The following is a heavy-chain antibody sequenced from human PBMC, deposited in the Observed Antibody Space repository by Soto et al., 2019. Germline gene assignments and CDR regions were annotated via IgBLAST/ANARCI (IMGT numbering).Heavy chain of an antibody. V-gene: IGHV1-3*01. D-gene: IGHD3-22*01. CDR2: INAGNGNT. Sequence: ASVKVSCKASGYTFSSYAIHWVRQAPGQRLEWMGWINAGNGNTKYSQKFQGRVTITRDTSASTAYMELSSLRSGDTAVYYCARGGASSGYYYFEYWGQGTLVTVSS. CDR1: GYTFSSYA. J-gene: IGHJ4*02. CDR3: ARGGASSGYYYFEY.